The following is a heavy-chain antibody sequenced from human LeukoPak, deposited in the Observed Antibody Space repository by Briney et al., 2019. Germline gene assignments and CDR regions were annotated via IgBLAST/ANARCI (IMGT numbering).Heavy chain of an antibody. CDR3: ARGGGDDAFDI. CDR1: GFTFSSYE. D-gene: IGHD3-16*01. V-gene: IGHV3-66*01. CDR2: IYSGGST. Sequence: GSLRLSCAASGFTFSSYEFNWVRQAPGKGLEWVPVIYSGGSTYYADSVKGRFSISRDKSKNALYVQMNTLRAEDTAVYYCARGGGDDAFDIWGQGTMVTVSS. J-gene: IGHJ3*02.